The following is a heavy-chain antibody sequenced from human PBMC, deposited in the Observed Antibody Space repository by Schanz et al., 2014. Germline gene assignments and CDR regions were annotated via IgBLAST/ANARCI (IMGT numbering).Heavy chain of an antibody. CDR1: GFSVGNKY. D-gene: IGHD6-19*01. CDR2: IYIGGNT. J-gene: IGHJ6*02. CDR3: ARVAVAGTAGNRDHYYVLDV. V-gene: IGHV3-66*01. Sequence: EVQLVESGGGLVQPGGSLRLSCAASGFSVGNKYMNWVRQAPGKGLEWVSFIYIGGNTYYADSVKGRFTISRDNSKNTVYIQMNSLRAEDTAVYYCARVAVAGTAGNRDHYYVLDVWGQGTPVTVSS.